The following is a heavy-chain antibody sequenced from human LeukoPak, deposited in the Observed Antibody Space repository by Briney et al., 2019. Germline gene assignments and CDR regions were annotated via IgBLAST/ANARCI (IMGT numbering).Heavy chain of an antibody. J-gene: IGHJ4*02. CDR2: ISFDGRIG. CDR3: AKPTDY. Sequence: GGSLRLSCAVSGFTFTGFTFSTYAMHWVRQAPGKGLEWLAVISFDGRIGYYADSVKGRFTISRDNAKNSLYLQMNSLRAEDTAVYYCAKPTDYWGQGTLVTVSS. V-gene: IGHV3-30-3*02. CDR1: GFTFTGFTFSTYA.